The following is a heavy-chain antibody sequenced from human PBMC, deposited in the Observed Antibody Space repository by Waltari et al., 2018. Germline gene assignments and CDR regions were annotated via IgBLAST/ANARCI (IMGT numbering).Heavy chain of an antibody. Sequence: QVQLVQSGAEVKKPGASVKVSCKASGYTFTGYYMHWVRQAPGQGLEWMGWINPNSGGTNYAQKVQGRVTMTRDTSISTAYMELSRLRSDDTAVYYCARAPKRNIVVVPAALYWGQGTLVTVSS. CDR2: INPNSGGT. CDR1: GYTFTGYY. D-gene: IGHD2-2*01. J-gene: IGHJ4*02. CDR3: ARAPKRNIVVVPAALY. V-gene: IGHV1-2*02.